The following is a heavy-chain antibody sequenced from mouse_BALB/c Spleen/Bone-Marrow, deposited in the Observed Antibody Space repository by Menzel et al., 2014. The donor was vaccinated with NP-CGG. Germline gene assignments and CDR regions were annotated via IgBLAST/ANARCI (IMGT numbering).Heavy chain of an antibody. CDR3: ARALGDGYYYAMDY. CDR1: GYTFTSYW. V-gene: IGHV1-69*02. Sequence: LVESGAELVKPGPPVKLSCKASGYTFTSYWMTWVKQRPGRGLEWIGRIDPPDSETHYNQEFKDKATLTVDKSSSTAYIQLSSLTSEDSAVYYCARALGDGYYYAMDYWGQGTSVTVSS. J-gene: IGHJ4*01. CDR2: IDPPDSET. D-gene: IGHD2-3*01.